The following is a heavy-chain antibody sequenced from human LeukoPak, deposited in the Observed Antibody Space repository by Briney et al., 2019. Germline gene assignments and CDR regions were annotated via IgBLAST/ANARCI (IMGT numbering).Heavy chain of an antibody. Sequence: GSLRLSCAASGFTFNSYWMSWVRQPPGKGLEWIGEIYHSGSTNYNPSLKSRVTISVDKSKNQFSLKLSSVTAADTAVYYCARDGDNGYYDYWGQGTLVTVSS. J-gene: IGHJ4*02. CDR3: ARDGDNGYYDY. V-gene: IGHV4-4*02. D-gene: IGHD1-14*01. CDR2: IYHSGST. CDR1: GFTFNSYW.